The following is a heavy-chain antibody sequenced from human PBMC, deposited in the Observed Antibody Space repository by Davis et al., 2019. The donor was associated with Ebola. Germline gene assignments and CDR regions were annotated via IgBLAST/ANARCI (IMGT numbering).Heavy chain of an antibody. Sequence: PGGSLRLSCAASGFTVSNAWMNWVRQAPGKGLEWLGRIRSRADGRTTDYAAPVRGRFTISRDDSKNTLYLQLNNLKSEDTAVYYCATGVYLLLELVYWGQGALVTVSS. J-gene: IGHJ4*02. CDR3: ATGVYLLLELVY. V-gene: IGHV3-15*01. CDR2: IRSRADGRTT. D-gene: IGHD2-2*01. CDR1: GFTVSNAW.